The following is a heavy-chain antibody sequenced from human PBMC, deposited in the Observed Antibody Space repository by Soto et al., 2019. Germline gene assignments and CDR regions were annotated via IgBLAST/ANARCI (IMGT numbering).Heavy chain of an antibody. V-gene: IGHV1-18*01. CDR3: ARSIVVGGVFDPNYYFGMDV. CDR1: GYTFSNYA. Sequence: ASVKVSCKASGYTFSNYAISWVRQAPGQGLEWMGWISGYNGNTNYAQKLQGRVTMTTGTSTSTVYMELRSLRSDDTAVYYCARSIVVGGVFDPNYYFGMDVWGQGTTVTVSS. J-gene: IGHJ6*02. CDR2: ISGYNGNT. D-gene: IGHD2-21*01.